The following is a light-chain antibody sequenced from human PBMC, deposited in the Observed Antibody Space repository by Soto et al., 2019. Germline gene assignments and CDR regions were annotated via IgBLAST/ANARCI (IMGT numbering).Light chain of an antibody. V-gene: IGLV2-8*01. Sequence: QSALTQPPSASGSPGQSVTISCTGTSSDVGGYNYVSWYQQHPGKAPKLIIYEVIKRPSGVPDRFSGSKSGNTASLTVSGLQAEDEAEYYCSSYAGNNNVMFGGGTQLTVL. J-gene: IGLJ7*01. CDR1: SSDVGGYNY. CDR3: SSYAGNNNVM. CDR2: EVI.